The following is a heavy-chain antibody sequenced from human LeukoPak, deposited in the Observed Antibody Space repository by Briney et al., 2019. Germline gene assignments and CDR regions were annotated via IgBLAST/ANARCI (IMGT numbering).Heavy chain of an antibody. CDR2: INPNSGGT. J-gene: IGHJ4*02. CDR3: ARVRIVAAAGYYYFDY. Sequence: GASVKVSCKASGYTFTSYYIHWVRQAPGQGLEWMGWINPNSGGTNYAQKFQGRVTMTRDTSISTAYMELSRLRSDDTAVYYCARVRIVAAAGYYYFDYWGQGTLVTVSS. D-gene: IGHD6-13*01. CDR1: GYTFTSYY. V-gene: IGHV1-2*02.